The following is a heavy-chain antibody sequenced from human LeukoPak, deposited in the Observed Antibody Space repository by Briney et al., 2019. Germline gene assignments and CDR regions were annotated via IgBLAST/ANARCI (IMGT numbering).Heavy chain of an antibody. J-gene: IGHJ6*02. CDR1: GYPFTSYG. Sequence: GSVQVSFKASGYPFTSYGISWVRPAPGQGLEWMGWISAYNGNTNYAQKLQGRVTMTTDTSTSTAYMELRSLRSDDTAVYYCARGRYDSSLAAHDYYGMDVWGQGTTVTVSS. D-gene: IGHD3-22*01. CDR2: ISAYNGNT. CDR3: ARGRYDSSLAAHDYYGMDV. V-gene: IGHV1-18*01.